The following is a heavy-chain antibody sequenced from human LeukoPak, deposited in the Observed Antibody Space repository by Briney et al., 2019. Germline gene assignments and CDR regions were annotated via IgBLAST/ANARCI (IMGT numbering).Heavy chain of an antibody. D-gene: IGHD1-26*01. CDR2: IYYSGST. CDR3: ASLEDSGSYSLFDY. V-gene: IGHV4-39*07. CDR1: GGSISSSSYY. J-gene: IGHJ4*02. Sequence: SETLSLTCTVSGGSISSSSYYWGWIRQPPGKGLEWIGSIYYSGSTYYNPSLKSRVTISVGTSKNQFSLKLSSVTAADTAVYYCASLEDSGSYSLFDYWGQGTLVTVSS.